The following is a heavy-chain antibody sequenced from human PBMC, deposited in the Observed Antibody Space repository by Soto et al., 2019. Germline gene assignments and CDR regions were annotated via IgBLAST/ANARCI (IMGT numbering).Heavy chain of an antibody. J-gene: IGHJ6*02. D-gene: IGHD2-2*01. Sequence: PGGSLRLSCAASGFTFSNAWMNWVRQAPGKGLEWVGRIKSKTDGGTTDYAAPVKGRFTISRDDSKNTLYLQMNSLKTEDTAVYYCTTPEVVPAAYYYYYGMDVWGQGTTVTVSS. CDR3: TTPEVVPAAYYYYYGMDV. CDR2: IKSKTDGGTT. V-gene: IGHV3-15*07. CDR1: GFTFSNAW.